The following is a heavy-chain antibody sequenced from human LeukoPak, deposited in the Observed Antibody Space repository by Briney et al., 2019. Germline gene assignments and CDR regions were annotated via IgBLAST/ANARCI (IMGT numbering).Heavy chain of an antibody. V-gene: IGHV3-33*06. D-gene: IGHD4-17*01. CDR2: IWYDGSNK. CDR1: GLTFSSYG. Sequence: GGSLRLSCAASGLTFSSYGMHWVRQAPGKGLEWVAVIWYDGSNKYYADSVKGRFTISRDNSKNTLYLQMNSLRAEDTAVYYCAKELRDYEGGNWFDPWGQGTLVTVSS. J-gene: IGHJ5*02. CDR3: AKELRDYEGGNWFDP.